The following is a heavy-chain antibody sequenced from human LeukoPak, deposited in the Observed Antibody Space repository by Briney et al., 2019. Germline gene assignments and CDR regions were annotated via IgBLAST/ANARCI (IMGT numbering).Heavy chain of an antibody. CDR2: ISSSGSTI. CDR1: GFTFSSYE. CDR3: AELGITMIGGV. V-gene: IGHV3-48*03. J-gene: IGHJ6*04. D-gene: IGHD3-10*02. Sequence: GGSLRLSSAASGFTFSSYEMNWVRQAPGKGLEWVSYISSSGSTIYYADSVKGRFTISRDNAKNSLYLQMNSLRAEETAVYYCAELGITMIGGVWGKGTTVTISS.